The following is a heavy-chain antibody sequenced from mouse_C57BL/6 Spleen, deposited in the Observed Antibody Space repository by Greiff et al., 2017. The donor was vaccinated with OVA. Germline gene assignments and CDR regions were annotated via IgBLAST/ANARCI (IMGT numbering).Heavy chain of an antibody. Sequence: EVKLQESGPGLVKPSQSLSLTCSVTGYSITSGYYWNWIRQFPGNKLEWMGYISYDGSNNYNPSLKNRISITRDTSKNQFFLELNSVTTEDTATYYCARNYGSSYGFAYWGQGTLVTVSA. V-gene: IGHV3-6*01. CDR2: ISYDGSN. CDR3: ARNYGSSYGFAY. CDR1: GYSITSGYY. J-gene: IGHJ3*01. D-gene: IGHD1-1*01.